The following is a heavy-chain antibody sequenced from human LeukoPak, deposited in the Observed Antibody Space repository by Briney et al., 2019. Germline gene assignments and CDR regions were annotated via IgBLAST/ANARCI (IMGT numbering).Heavy chain of an antibody. Sequence: SETLSLTCTVSGGSISSYYWSWIRQPPGKGLEWIGEINHSGSTNYNPSLKSRVTISVDTSKNQFSLKLSSVTAADTAVYYCARGRYYDSPDIWGQGTMVTVSS. D-gene: IGHD3-22*01. CDR2: INHSGST. J-gene: IGHJ3*02. CDR3: ARGRYYDSPDI. V-gene: IGHV4-34*01. CDR1: GGSISSYY.